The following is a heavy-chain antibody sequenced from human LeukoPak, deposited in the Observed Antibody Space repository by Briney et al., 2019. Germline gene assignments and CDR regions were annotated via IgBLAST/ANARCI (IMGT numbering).Heavy chain of an antibody. CDR3: AREGTYSGYDR. D-gene: IGHD5-12*01. J-gene: IGHJ4*02. V-gene: IGHV3-74*01. CDR2: INSDGSST. Sequence: GGSLRLSCAASGYTFSSYWMHWVRQAPGKGLVWVSRINSDGSSTSYADSVKGRFTISRDNAKNSLYLQMNSLRAEDTAVYYCAREGTYSGYDRWGQGTLVTVSS. CDR1: GYTFSSYW.